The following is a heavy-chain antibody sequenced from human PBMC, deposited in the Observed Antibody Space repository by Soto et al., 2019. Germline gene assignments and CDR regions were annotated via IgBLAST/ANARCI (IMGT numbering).Heavy chain of an antibody. V-gene: IGHV4-34*01. CDR2: INHSGST. J-gene: IGHJ6*02. CDR1: GGSFSGYY. CDR3: ARALGYCSSTSCYRGASYYGMDV. Sequence: SETLSLTCAVYGGSFSGYYWSWIRQPPGKGLEWIGEINHSGSTNYNPSLKSRATISVDTSKNQFSLKLSSVTAADTAVYYCARALGYCSSTSCYRGASYYGMDVWGQGTTVTVSS. D-gene: IGHD2-2*02.